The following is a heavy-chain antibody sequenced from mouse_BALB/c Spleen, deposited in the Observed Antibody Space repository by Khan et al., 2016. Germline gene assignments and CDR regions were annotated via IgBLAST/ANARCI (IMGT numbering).Heavy chain of an antibody. CDR3: TRRPDWPVDY. V-gene: IGHV6-6*01. D-gene: IGHD4-1*01. J-gene: IGHJ3*01. CDR2: IRNKANHHAT. Sequence: EVKLEVSGGGLVQPGGSMKLSCVASGLTFSDAWMDWVRQSPEKGLEWVAEIRNKANHHATYYAESVKGRFTISRDDSKSSVYLQMNNLRPEDTAIYFCTRRPDWPVDYWGQGTLVTVSA. CDR1: GLTFSDAW.